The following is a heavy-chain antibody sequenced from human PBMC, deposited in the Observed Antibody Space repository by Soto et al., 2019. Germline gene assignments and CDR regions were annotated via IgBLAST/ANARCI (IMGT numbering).Heavy chain of an antibody. CDR1: GGSISSSNW. Sequence: PSETLSLTCDVSGGSISSSNWWSWVRQPPGKGLEWIGEIYHSGSTIYNPSLKTRVSMSVDKFNNQFSLMLTSVTAADTAVYYCARQGLRLGDFIPSRYYFEYWGQGALVTVSS. CDR3: ARQGLRLGDFIPSRYYFEY. J-gene: IGHJ4*02. V-gene: IGHV4-4*02. D-gene: IGHD3-16*01. CDR2: IYHSGST.